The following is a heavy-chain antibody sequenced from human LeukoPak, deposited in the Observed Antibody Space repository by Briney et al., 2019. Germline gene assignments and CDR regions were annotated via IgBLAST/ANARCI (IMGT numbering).Heavy chain of an antibody. CDR2: ISYDGSNK. D-gene: IGHD4-17*01. CDR1: GFTFSSYD. CDR3: ARSGDFYYCHYTMDV. Sequence: GGSLRLSCAASGFTFSSYDMHWVRQAPGKGLEWVAFISYDGSNKYYTDSVKGRFTISRDNSKNTLYLQMDSLRAEDTTVYYCARSGDFYYCHYTMDVWGEGTTVTVSS. V-gene: IGHV3-30*19. J-gene: IGHJ6*04.